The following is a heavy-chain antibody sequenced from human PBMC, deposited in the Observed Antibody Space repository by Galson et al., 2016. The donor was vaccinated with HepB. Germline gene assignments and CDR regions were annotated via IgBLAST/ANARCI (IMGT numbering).Heavy chain of an antibody. Sequence: SLRLSCAASGFSVNSNYMTWVRQAPGKGLELVSVIYIAGSTYHAESVRGRFTISRDISKNTLYLQMNRLRVDDTAVYFCASPLPPWYYLLWGQGTLVTVSS. J-gene: IGHJ4*02. V-gene: IGHV3-66*01. CDR2: IYIAGST. CDR1: GFSVNSNY. CDR3: ASPLPPWYYLL. D-gene: IGHD2/OR15-2a*01.